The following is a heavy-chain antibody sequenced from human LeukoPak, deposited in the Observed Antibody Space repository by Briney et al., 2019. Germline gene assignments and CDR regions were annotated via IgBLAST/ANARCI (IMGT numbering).Heavy chain of an antibody. D-gene: IGHD3-9*01. Sequence: RPGGSLRLSCAASGFTFDDYGMSWVRQAPGKGLEWVSGINWNGGSTGYADSVKGRFTISRDNTKNSLYLQMNSLRAEDTALYYCARGHYDILTGYVDYWGQGTLVTVSS. CDR3: ARGHYDILTGYVDY. CDR1: GFTFDDYG. V-gene: IGHV3-20*04. CDR2: INWNGGST. J-gene: IGHJ4*02.